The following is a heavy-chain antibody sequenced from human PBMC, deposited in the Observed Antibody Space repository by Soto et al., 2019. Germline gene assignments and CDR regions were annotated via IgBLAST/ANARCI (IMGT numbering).Heavy chain of an antibody. J-gene: IGHJ6*03. CDR1: GFTVSSNY. D-gene: IGHD6-6*01. CDR2: IYSGGST. CDR3: ASSSSPLIYYYYYYMDV. V-gene: IGHV3-66*01. Sequence: GGSLRLSCAASGFTVSSNYMSWVRQAPGKGLEWVSVIYSGGSTYYADSVKGRFTISRDNSKNTLYLQMNSLRAEDTAVYYCASSSSPLIYYYYYYMDVWGKGTTVTVSS.